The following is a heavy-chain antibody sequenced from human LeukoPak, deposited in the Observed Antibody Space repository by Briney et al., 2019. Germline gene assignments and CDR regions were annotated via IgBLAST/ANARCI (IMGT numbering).Heavy chain of an antibody. CDR2: INPSGDST. Sequence: ASVKVSCKASGYSFSSYYMHWVRQAPGQGLEWMGIINPSGDSTTYAQKFQGRVTITRDTSTRTVYMELSSLRSDDTAVYYCARENAYGNNWFDPWGQGTLVTVSS. J-gene: IGHJ5*02. CDR1: GYSFSSYY. CDR3: ARENAYGNNWFDP. V-gene: IGHV1-46*01. D-gene: IGHD4-17*01.